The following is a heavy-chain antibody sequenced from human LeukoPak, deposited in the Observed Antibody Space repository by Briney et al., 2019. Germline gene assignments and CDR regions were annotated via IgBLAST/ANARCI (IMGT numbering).Heavy chain of an antibody. J-gene: IGHJ6*03. CDR3: ARGSGGEGGTVFYYYFLDV. CDR1: GGSFSEYY. CDR2: INDSEGT. D-gene: IGHD3-16*01. Sequence: PSETLSLTCGVSGGSFSEYYWSWIRQSPGKGLEWIGEINDSEGTNYNPSFKSRVTISLDTSNNQFSLNLTSVTAADTAIYYCARGSGGEGGTVFYYYFLDVWGEGTTVTVSS. V-gene: IGHV4-34*01.